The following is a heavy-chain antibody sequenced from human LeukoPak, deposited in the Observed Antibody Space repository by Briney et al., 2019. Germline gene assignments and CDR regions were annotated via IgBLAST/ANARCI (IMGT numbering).Heavy chain of an antibody. V-gene: IGHV3-30*15. Sequence: PGRSLRLSCAASGFTFSNFGMQWVRQAPGKGLEWVAIISYDGSEKYYADSVKGRFTISRDNSKNTLYLQMGSLRTNDTAVYFCARDLGGPDYWGQGTLATVSS. CDR1: GFTFSNFG. D-gene: IGHD3-16*01. CDR3: ARDLGGPDY. CDR2: ISYDGSEK. J-gene: IGHJ4*02.